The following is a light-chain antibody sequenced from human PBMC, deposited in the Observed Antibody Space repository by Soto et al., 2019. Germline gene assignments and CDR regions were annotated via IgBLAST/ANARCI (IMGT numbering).Light chain of an antibody. V-gene: IGLV2-14*01. CDR3: SSYTSSSTLEV. CDR2: DVS. J-gene: IGLJ2*01. CDR1: RSDVGGYNY. Sequence: QSALAQPASVSGSPGQSITISCTGTRSDVGGYNYVSWYQQHPGKAPKLMIYDVSNRPSGVSNRFSGSKSGNTASLTISGLQAEDEADYHCSSYTSSSTLEVFGGGTKVTVL.